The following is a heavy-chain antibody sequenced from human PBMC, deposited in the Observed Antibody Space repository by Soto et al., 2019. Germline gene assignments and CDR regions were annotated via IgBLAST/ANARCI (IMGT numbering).Heavy chain of an antibody. CDR3: AGSAASSMFDY. J-gene: IGHJ4*02. V-gene: IGHV4-31*03. Sequence: SETLSLTSSALCGSVTGGGYDSSWVRQRPGKSLERICYIYHTGSTFYNPSLKSRVTISLNTSKSQFSLKLTSVTAADTAMYYCAGSAASSMFDYWGQGSLVTVSS. CDR1: CGSVTGGGYD. D-gene: IGHD3-10*01. CDR2: IYHTGST.